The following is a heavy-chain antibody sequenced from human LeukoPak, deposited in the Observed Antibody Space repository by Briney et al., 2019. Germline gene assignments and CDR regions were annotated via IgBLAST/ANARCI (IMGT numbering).Heavy chain of an antibody. V-gene: IGHV3-23*01. CDR3: AKDHRYYYDSSGYYDYNWFDP. CDR1: GFTFSSYA. Sequence: PGGSLRLSCAASGFTFSSYAMSWVRQAPGKGLEWVSAISGSGGSTYYADSVKGRFTISRDNSKNTLYLQMNSLRSEDTAVYYCAKDHRYYYDSSGYYDYNWFDPWGQGTLVTVSS. D-gene: IGHD3-22*01. CDR2: ISGSGGST. J-gene: IGHJ5*02.